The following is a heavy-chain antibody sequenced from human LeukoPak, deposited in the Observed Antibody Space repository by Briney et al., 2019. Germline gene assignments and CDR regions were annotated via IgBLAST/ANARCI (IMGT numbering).Heavy chain of an antibody. Sequence: GGSLRLSCTASGFTFGDYAISWFRQAPGKGLEWVGFIRSKAYGGTTEYAASVKGRFTISRDDSKSIAYLQMNSLKTEDTAVYYCTRGGVYSSSDYWGQGTLVTVSS. J-gene: IGHJ4*02. CDR2: IRSKAYGGTT. CDR1: GFTFGDYA. D-gene: IGHD6-6*01. V-gene: IGHV3-49*03. CDR3: TRGGVYSSSDY.